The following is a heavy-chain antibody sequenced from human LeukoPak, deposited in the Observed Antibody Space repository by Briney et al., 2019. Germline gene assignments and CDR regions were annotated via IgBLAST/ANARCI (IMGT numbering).Heavy chain of an antibody. V-gene: IGHV3-74*01. CDR1: GFTFTTYW. Sequence: GGSLRLSCAASGFTFTTYWMHWVRQAPGKGLVWVSHINSDGSITSYADSVKGRFTISRDNAKNTLYLQMNSLRDEDTAVYYCARTYDYVWGSYRYRFFDYWGQGTLVTVSS. J-gene: IGHJ4*02. CDR3: ARTYDYVWGSYRYRFFDY. D-gene: IGHD3-16*02. CDR2: INSDGSIT.